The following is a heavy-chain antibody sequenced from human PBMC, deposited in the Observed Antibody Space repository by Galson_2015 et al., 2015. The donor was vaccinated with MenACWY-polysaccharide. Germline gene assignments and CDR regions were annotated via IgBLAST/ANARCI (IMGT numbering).Heavy chain of an antibody. Sequence: SLRLSCAGSGFTFGSNGLHWVRQAPGKGLEWVALIRNDGRKQYPDAVKGRFTISRDNSKNTLYLQMNSLRPEDTAVYYCARNPSRLDIAAASHWGQGALVSVSS. CDR2: IRNDGRK. CDR1: GFTFGSNG. D-gene: IGHD6-13*01. J-gene: IGHJ4*02. CDR3: ARNPSRLDIAAASH. V-gene: IGHV3-30*02.